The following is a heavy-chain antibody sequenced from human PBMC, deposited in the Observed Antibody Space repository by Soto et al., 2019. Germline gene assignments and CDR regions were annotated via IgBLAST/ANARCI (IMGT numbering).Heavy chain of an antibody. D-gene: IGHD2-2*01. CDR1: GGSISSYY. Sequence: SETLSLTCTVSGGSISSYYWSWIRQPPGKGLEWIGYIYYSGSTNYNPSLKSRVTISVDTSKNQFSLKLNSVTAADTAVYYCARQYCSSTSCYPDYWGQGILVTVSS. CDR2: IYYSGST. J-gene: IGHJ4*02. CDR3: ARQYCSSTSCYPDY. V-gene: IGHV4-59*01.